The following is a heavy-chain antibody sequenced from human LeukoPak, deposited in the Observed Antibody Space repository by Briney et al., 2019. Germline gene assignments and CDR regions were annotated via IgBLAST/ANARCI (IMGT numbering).Heavy chain of an antibody. J-gene: IGHJ4*02. CDR1: GFTFNSYE. Sequence: GGSLRLSCAASGFTFNSYEMNWVRQAPGKGPEWVSYVSSSGSSIYYADSVKGRFTISRDNAKNSLYLQMSSLRAEDTAVYYCARDGSGWFDYWGQGTLVTVSS. V-gene: IGHV3-48*03. CDR2: VSSSGSSI. D-gene: IGHD6-19*01. CDR3: ARDGSGWFDY.